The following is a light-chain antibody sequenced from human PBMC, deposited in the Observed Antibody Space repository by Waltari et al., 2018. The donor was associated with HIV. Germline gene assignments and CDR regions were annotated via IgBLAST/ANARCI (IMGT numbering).Light chain of an antibody. CDR3: CAYAGAYTYV. Sequence: QSALTQPRSVSGSPGQSVTISCTGTSSDIGYFDYVYWYQQYPGIAPHFIIYEVNQRPSGVPVRFTGSKSGITASLTFSGLQCEDEADYSCCAYAGAYTYVFGTGTKVNVL. CDR1: SSDIGYFDY. CDR2: EVN. J-gene: IGLJ1*01. V-gene: IGLV2-11*01.